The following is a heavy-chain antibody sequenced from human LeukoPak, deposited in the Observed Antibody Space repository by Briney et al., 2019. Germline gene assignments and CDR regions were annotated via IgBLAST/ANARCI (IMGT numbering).Heavy chain of an antibody. J-gene: IGHJ4*02. CDR1: GFTFSSYG. V-gene: IGHV3-33*01. D-gene: IGHD3-10*01. Sequence: PGRSLRLSCAASGFTFSSYGMHWVRQAPGKGLEWVAVIWYDGSNKNYADSVKGRFTISRDNSKNTLYPQMNSLRAEDTAVYYCARGFRAMVRGVKYWGQGTLVTVSS. CDR3: ARGFRAMVRGVKY. CDR2: IWYDGSNK.